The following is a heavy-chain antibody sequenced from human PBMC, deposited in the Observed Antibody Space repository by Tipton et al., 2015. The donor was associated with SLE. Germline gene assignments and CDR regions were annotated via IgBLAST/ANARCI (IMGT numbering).Heavy chain of an antibody. J-gene: IGHJ3*02. CDR1: GASITFSNYY. CDR3: ARGEMDVFDI. Sequence: TLSLTCTVSGASITFSNYYWGWIRQPPGKGLEWIGYIFHSGNAYYNPSLKSRVTISVDMSRNQFSLRLDSVTAADTALYYCARGEMDVFDIWGQGTVVSVSS. V-gene: IGHV4-39*07. CDR2: IFHSGNA.